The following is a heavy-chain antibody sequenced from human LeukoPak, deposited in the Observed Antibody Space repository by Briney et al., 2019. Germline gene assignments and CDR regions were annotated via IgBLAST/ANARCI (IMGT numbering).Heavy chain of an antibody. CDR2: IYPGDSDT. J-gene: IGHJ3*02. CDR1: GHTFISYW. CDR3: ARYQYYGSGSLGAFDI. D-gene: IGHD3-10*01. Sequence: GESLKISCKGSGHTFISYWIGWVRQMPGKGLEWMGIIYPGDSDTRYSPSFQGQVTISADKSIGTAYLQWSSLKASDTAIYYCARYQYYGSGSLGAFDIWGQGTTVTVSS. V-gene: IGHV5-51*01.